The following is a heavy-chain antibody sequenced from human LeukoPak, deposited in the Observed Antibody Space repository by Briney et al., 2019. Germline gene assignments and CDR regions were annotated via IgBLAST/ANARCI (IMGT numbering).Heavy chain of an antibody. CDR3: AKGSRHACDYWYYFDY. D-gene: IGHD4-17*01. CDR1: GFTLSSYA. J-gene: IGHJ4*02. Sequence: GGSLRLSCAASGFTLSSYAMSWVRQAPGKGLEWVSATSSSDAGTYYAESVRGRFTISRDNSKNTLFLQMNSLRAEDAAVYYCAKGSRHACDYWYYFDYWGQGSLVTVSS. V-gene: IGHV3-23*01. CDR2: TSSSDAGT.